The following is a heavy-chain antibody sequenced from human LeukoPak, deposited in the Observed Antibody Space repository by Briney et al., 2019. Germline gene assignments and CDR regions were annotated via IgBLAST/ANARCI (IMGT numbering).Heavy chain of an antibody. V-gene: IGHV4-59*01. CDR2: IYYSGST. Sequence: SETLSLTCTVSGGSISSYYWSWIRQPPGKGLEWIGYIYYSGSTNYNPSLKSRVTISVDTSKNQFSLKLSSVTAADTAVYYCARLESGMIAVSSYFDYWGQGALVTVSS. D-gene: IGHD3-22*01. J-gene: IGHJ4*02. CDR3: ARLESGMIAVSSYFDY. CDR1: GGSISSYY.